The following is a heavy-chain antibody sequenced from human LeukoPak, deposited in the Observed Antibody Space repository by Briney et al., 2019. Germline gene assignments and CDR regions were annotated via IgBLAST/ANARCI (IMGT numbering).Heavy chain of an antibody. CDR1: GYTFTSYG. D-gene: IGHD2-2*01. CDR2: INAYNGNT. V-gene: IGHV1-18*01. CDR3: ARADIVVVPAADIDY. Sequence: ASVKVSCKASGYTFTSYGISWVRQAPGQGLEWMGWINAYNGNTNYAQKLQGRVTMTTDTSTSTAYMELRSLRSDDTAVYYCARADIVVVPAADIDYWGQGTLVTVSS. J-gene: IGHJ4*02.